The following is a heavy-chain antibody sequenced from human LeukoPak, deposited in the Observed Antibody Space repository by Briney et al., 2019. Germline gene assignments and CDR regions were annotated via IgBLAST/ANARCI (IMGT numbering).Heavy chain of an antibody. J-gene: IGHJ4*02. CDR2: INPIFHTP. V-gene: IGHV1-69*05. CDR3: ARGRTTGEFDY. D-gene: IGHD4-11*01. Sequence: SVKVSCKASGGTFSSYAISWVRQAPGQGLEWMGGINPIFHTPTYAKKFQGRLTITKDESMSTASMDLSSLISDDTAVYYCARGRTTGEFDYWGQGTLVTVSS. CDR1: GGTFSSYA.